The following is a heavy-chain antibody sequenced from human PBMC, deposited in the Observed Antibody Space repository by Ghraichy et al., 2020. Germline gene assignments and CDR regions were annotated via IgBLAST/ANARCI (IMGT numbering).Heavy chain of an antibody. CDR2: IFSNDEK. CDR1: GFSLSNARMG. J-gene: IGHJ4*02. D-gene: IGHD6-19*01. CDR3: ARINGVAGTVI. Sequence: SGPTLVKPTETLTLTCTVSGFSLSNARMGVSWIRQPPGKALEWLAHIFSNDEKSYSTSLKSRLTISKDTSKSQVVLTMTNMDPVDTATYYCARINGVAGTVIWGQGTLVTVSS. V-gene: IGHV2-26*01.